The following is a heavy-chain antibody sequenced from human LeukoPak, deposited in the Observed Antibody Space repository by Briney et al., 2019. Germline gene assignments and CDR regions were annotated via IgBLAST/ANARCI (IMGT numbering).Heavy chain of an antibody. CDR1: GFTFSSYA. CDR3: VRGDYGDYTLFDY. CDR2: ISSNGGST. Sequence: GGSLRLSCSASGFTFSSYAMHWVRQAPGKGLEYVSAISSNGGSTYYADSVKGRFTISRDNSKNTLYLQMNSLRAEDTAVYYCVRGDYGDYTLFDYWGQGTLVTVSS. V-gene: IGHV3-64*04. J-gene: IGHJ4*02. D-gene: IGHD4-17*01.